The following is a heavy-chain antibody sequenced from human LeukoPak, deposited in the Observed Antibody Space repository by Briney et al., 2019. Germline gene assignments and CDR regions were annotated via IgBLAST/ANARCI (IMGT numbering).Heavy chain of an antibody. V-gene: IGHV3-48*04. D-gene: IGHD3-16*01. CDR2: ISADGGTT. CDR3: ATVNFYYDDSGYLPFDH. Sequence: GGPLRLSCEASGFTFKTYSMNWVRQAPGKGLEWISYISADGGTTNYADSVKGRFTMSRDNAQNSLFLQMEGLKVEDTAVYYCATVNFYYDDSGYLPFDHWGQGTLVVISS. CDR1: GFTFKTYS. J-gene: IGHJ4*02.